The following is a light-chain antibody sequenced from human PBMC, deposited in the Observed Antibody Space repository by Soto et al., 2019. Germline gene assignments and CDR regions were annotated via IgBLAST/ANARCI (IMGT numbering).Light chain of an antibody. CDR1: QSIRSH. V-gene: IGKV1-39*01. CDR2: SAS. Sequence: DLQMTQSPSAQSASLGDTVTITCRASQSIRSHLNWYQQKPGKAPKLLIYSASSLQSGVPSRFSGSGSGTDFTLTISDLQPEDFATYYCQQSYSTPPIPFGQRTRLAIK. CDR3: QQSYSTPPIP. J-gene: IGKJ5*01.